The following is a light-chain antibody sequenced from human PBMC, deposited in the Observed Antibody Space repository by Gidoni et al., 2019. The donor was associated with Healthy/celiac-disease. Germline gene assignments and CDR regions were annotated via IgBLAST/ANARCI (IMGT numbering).Light chain of an antibody. CDR1: QDISNY. J-gene: IGKJ4*01. V-gene: IGKV1-33*01. CDR3: QQYDNLPLT. CDR2: DAS. Sequence: DIQMTQSPSSLSASVGDRVTITCQASQDISNYLNWHQQKPGKAPKLLIYDASHLETGVPSRFSGSGSGTDFTFTISSLQPEDIATYYCQQYDNLPLTFGGETKVEIK.